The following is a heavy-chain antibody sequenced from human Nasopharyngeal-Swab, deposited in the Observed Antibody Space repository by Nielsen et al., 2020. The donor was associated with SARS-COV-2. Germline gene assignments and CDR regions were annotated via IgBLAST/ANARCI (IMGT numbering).Heavy chain of an antibody. Sequence: WVRQAPGQGLVWMGWINPNSGGTNYAQKFQGWVTMTRDTSISTAYMELSRLRSDDTAVYYCARGGPGYCSSTSCYGNWFDPWGQGTLVTVSS. V-gene: IGHV1-2*04. J-gene: IGHJ5*02. D-gene: IGHD2-2*01. CDR3: ARGGPGYCSSTSCYGNWFDP. CDR2: INPNSGGT.